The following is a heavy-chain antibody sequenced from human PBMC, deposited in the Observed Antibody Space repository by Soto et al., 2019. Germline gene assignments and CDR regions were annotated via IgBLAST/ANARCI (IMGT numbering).Heavy chain of an antibody. CDR2: IWYDGSNK. D-gene: IGHD3-22*01. CDR1: GFTFSSYG. CDR3: ARGGSQLDMAYDSSGYYFN. V-gene: IGHV3-33*01. Sequence: GGSLRLSCAASGFTFSSYGMHWVRQAPGKGLEWVAVIWYDGSNKYYADSVKGRFTISRDNSKNTLYLQMNSLRAEDTAVYYCARGGSQLDMAYDSSGYYFNWGQGTLVTVSS. J-gene: IGHJ4*02.